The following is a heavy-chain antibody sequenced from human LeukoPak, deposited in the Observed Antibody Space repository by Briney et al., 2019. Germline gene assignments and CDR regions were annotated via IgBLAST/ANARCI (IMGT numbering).Heavy chain of an antibody. CDR2: SGST. Sequence: SETLSLTCTVSGYSISSGYYWGWIPQPPGKGLEWIVSGSTYYNPSLKSRVTMSVDTSKNQFSLKMSSVTAADTAVYYCARDLNYDILTGYYRNNWFDPWGQGTLVTVSS. CDR1: GYSISSGYY. V-gene: IGHV4-38-2*02. J-gene: IGHJ5*02. D-gene: IGHD3-9*01. CDR3: ARDLNYDILTGYYRNNWFDP.